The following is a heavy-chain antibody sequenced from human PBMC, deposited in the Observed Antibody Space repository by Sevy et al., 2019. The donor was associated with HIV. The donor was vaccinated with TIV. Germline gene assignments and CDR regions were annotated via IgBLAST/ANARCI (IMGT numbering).Heavy chain of an antibody. V-gene: IGHV3-33*01. CDR3: ARDNLLPVMVSMVRGALSYYFDY. D-gene: IGHD3-10*01. CDR2: VWYDGINK. J-gene: IGHJ4*02. Sequence: GGSLRLSCTASGFTFSDYGMHWVRQAPGKGLEWVAVVWYDGINKYYGDSVKGRFTISRDNSKNTLYRQMNSLRAEDTAVYYCARDNLLPVMVSMVRGALSYYFDYWGQGTLVTVSS. CDR1: GFTFSDYG.